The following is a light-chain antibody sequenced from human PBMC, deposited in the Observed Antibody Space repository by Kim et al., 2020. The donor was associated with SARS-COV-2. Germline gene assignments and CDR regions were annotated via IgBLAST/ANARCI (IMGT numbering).Light chain of an antibody. CDR1: QSISSW. J-gene: IGKJ2*02. V-gene: IGKV1-5*03. Sequence: DIQMTQSPSTLSASVGDRVTVTCRASQSISSWLAWYQQKPGKAPKLLIYKASSLESGVPSRFSGSGSGTEFTLTISSLQPDEFATDNCLQNNSNSRCMCTFGQGNKLVI. CDR3: LQNNSNSRCMCT. CDR2: KAS.